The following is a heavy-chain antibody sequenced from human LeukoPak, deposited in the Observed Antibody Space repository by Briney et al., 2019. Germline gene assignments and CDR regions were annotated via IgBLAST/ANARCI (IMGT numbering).Heavy chain of an antibody. D-gene: IGHD3-10*01. CDR3: ARDLRGAFDI. J-gene: IGHJ3*02. Sequence: PSETLSLTCTVSGGSISSSSYYWSWIRQPPGKGLEWIGYIYYSRSTNYNPSLKSRVTISVDTSKNQFSLKLSSVTAADTAVYYCARDLRGAFDIWGQGTMVTVSS. CDR2: IYYSRST. CDR1: GGSISSSSYY. V-gene: IGHV4-61*01.